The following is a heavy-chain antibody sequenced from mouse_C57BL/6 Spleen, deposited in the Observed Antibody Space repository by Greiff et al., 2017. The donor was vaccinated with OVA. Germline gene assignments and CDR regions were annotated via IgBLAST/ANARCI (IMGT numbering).Heavy chain of an antibody. J-gene: IGHJ2*01. D-gene: IGHD4-1*01. CDR1: GYTFTSYG. CDR2: IYPRSGNT. V-gene: IGHV1-81*01. CDR3: TRSWDGDY. Sequence: QDLLQQSGAELARPGASVQLSCKASGYTFTSYGISWVKQRTGQGLVWIGEIYPRSGNTYYNETFQGKATLTADKSTSPAYMELRSLTYEDSAVYFCTRSWDGDYWGQGTTLTVSS.